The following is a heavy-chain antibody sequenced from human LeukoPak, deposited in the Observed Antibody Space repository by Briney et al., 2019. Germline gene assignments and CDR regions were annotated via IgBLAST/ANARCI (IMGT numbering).Heavy chain of an antibody. Sequence: GGSLRLSCAASGFTFSSYGMHWVRQAPGKGLEWVAVIWYDGSNKYYADSVKGRFTISRDNSKNTLYLQMNSLRAEDTAVYYCARAFYQGLDGMDVRGQGTTVTVSS. D-gene: IGHD2/OR15-2a*01. CDR1: GFTFSSYG. CDR2: IWYDGSNK. J-gene: IGHJ6*02. V-gene: IGHV3-33*01. CDR3: ARAFYQGLDGMDV.